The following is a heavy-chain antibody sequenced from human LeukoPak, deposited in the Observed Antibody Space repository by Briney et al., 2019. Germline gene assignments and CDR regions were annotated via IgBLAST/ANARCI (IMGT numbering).Heavy chain of an antibody. Sequence: GGSLRLSCAASRFIFSNYGMSWVRQAPGKGLEWVGRTRNKANSYTTEYAASVKGRFTISRDDSKNSLYLQMNSLKTEDTAVYYCARDDGSGSYDYWGQGTLVTVSS. CDR2: TRNKANSYTT. CDR1: RFIFSNYG. J-gene: IGHJ4*02. V-gene: IGHV3-72*01. CDR3: ARDDGSGSYDY. D-gene: IGHD1-26*01.